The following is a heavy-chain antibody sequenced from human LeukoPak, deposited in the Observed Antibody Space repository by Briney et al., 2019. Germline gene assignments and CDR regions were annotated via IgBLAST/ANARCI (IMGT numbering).Heavy chain of an antibody. J-gene: IGHJ5*02. D-gene: IGHD2-2*02. Sequence: ASVKVSCKASGYTFTGYYMHWVRQAPGQGLEWMGWISPNSGGTNYAQKFQGRVTMTRDTSISTAYMELSRLRSDDTAVYYCARANYCSSTSCYIGWFDPWGQGTLVTVSS. CDR2: ISPNSGGT. CDR3: ARANYCSSTSCYIGWFDP. CDR1: GYTFTGYY. V-gene: IGHV1-2*02.